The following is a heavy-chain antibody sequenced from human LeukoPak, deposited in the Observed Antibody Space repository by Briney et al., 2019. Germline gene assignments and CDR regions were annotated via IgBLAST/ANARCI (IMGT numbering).Heavy chain of an antibody. CDR2: VHLSGAS. Sequence: SGTLSLTCAVSGGSILTTNWWRWVRQPPGKGLEWIGEVHLSGASNYNPSLKSRVSMSIDKSKNHLSLELTSVTAADTAIYYCARESGAFSPLGFWGQGTLVTVSS. V-gene: IGHV4-4*02. J-gene: IGHJ4*02. D-gene: IGHD1-26*01. CDR3: ARESGAFSPLGF. CDR1: GGSILTTNW.